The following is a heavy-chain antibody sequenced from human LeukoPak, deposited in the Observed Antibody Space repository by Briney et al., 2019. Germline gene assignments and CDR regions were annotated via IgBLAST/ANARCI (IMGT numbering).Heavy chain of an antibody. J-gene: IGHJ4*02. CDR2: ITHGGDSA. Sequence: GGSLRLSCQASGFTFSDYWIHWVRQAPGKGLVWVSRITHGGDSAEYAGSVEGRFTTSRDNAKNTVYLQLNSLRAEDTAVYYCARDSGVSTPLDHWGQGALVTVSS. V-gene: IGHV3-74*03. CDR1: GFTFSDYW. D-gene: IGHD2/OR15-2a*01. CDR3: ARDSGVSTPLDH.